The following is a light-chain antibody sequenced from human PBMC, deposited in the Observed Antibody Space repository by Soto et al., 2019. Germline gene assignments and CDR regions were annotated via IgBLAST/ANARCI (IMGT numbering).Light chain of an antibody. V-gene: IGKV3-20*01. Sequence: GLTQSPGTLSLSPGERATLSCRASQSVSSNSLAWYQQKPGQAPRLLIYGASNRATGIPDRFSGSGSGTDFTLTISRLEPEDFAVYYCQQYGSSGTFGQGTKVDI. J-gene: IGKJ1*01. CDR3: QQYGSSGT. CDR1: QSVSSNS. CDR2: GAS.